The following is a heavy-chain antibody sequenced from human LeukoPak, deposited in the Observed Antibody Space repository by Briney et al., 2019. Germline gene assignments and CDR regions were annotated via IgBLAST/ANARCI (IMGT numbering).Heavy chain of an antibody. CDR1: GFTFSSYG. V-gene: IGHV3-30*18. J-gene: IGHJ4*02. CDR2: ISYDGSNK. Sequence: PGGSLRLSCAASGFTFSSYGMHWVRRAPGKGLEWVAVISYDGSNKYYADSVKGRFTISRDNSKNTLYLQMNSLRAEDTAVYYCAKLASSSSTQNSDMYYYFDYWGQGTLVTVSS. CDR3: AKLASSSSTQNSDMYYYFDY. D-gene: IGHD6-6*01.